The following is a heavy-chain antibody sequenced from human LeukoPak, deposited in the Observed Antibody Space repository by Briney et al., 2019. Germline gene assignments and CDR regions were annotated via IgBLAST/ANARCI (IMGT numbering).Heavy chain of an antibody. CDR3: AKDRGLVGATPSNFGS. CDR2: ISGSGGRT. J-gene: IGHJ4*02. Sequence: GGSLRLSCVASGFTFDSYAMNWVRQAPGRGLEWVSGISGSGGRTYYADCVKGRFNISRDNSKNTVYVQMNILRAEDTAIYYCAKDRGLVGATPSNFGSWGQGTPVTVSS. D-gene: IGHD1-26*01. V-gene: IGHV3-23*01. CDR1: GFTFDSYA.